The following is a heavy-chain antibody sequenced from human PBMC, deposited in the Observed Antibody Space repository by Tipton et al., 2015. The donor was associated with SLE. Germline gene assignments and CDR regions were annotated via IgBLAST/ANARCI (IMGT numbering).Heavy chain of an antibody. CDR2: INHSGST. V-gene: IGHV4-34*01. J-gene: IGHJ3*02. CDR3: ARDNIVVEIAKGAFDI. Sequence: TLSLTCAVYGGSFRDYYWTWIRQPPGKGLEWIGEINHSGSTYYNPSLKSRVTISVDTSKNQFSLKLSSVTAADTAVYYCARDNIVVEIAKGAFDIWGQGTMVTVSS. D-gene: IGHD2-21*01. CDR1: GGSFRDYY.